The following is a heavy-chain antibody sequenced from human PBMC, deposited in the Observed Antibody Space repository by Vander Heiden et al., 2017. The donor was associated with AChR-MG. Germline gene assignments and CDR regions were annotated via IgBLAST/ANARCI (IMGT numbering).Heavy chain of an antibody. CDR3: AKDSAYDFWSGYYLNWFDP. CDR2: IRYDGSNK. V-gene: IGHV3-30*02. CDR1: GFTFSSYG. D-gene: IGHD3-3*01. J-gene: IGHJ5*02. Sequence: QVQLVESGGGVVQPGGSLSLSCAAAGFTFSSYGLHWVGQGPGKGLEWLAFIRYDGSNKYYADSVKGRFTISRDNSKNTLYLQMNSLRAEDTAVYYCAKDSAYDFWSGYYLNWFDPWGQGTLVTVSS.